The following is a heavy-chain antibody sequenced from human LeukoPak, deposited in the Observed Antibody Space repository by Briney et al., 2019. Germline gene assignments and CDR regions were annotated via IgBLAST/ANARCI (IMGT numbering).Heavy chain of an antibody. J-gene: IGHJ4*02. Sequence: EWSLRLSCVASGFTFSGHGMHWVRQAPGKGLEWVALIWYDGSKRYYADSVKGRFTISRDDSKNTLYLQVNNLGAEDTAVYYCAREDSSVWNANYWGLGTLVTVSS. CDR3: AREDSSVWNANY. D-gene: IGHD6-19*01. CDR1: GFTFSGHG. CDR2: IWYDGSKR. V-gene: IGHV3-33*01.